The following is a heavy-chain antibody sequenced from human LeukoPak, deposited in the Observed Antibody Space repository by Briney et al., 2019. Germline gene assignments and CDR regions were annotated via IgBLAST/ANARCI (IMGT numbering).Heavy chain of an antibody. D-gene: IGHD3-10*01. CDR1: GGSFSGYY. V-gene: IGHV4-34*01. J-gene: IGHJ4*02. Sequence: SETLSLTCAVYGGSFSGYYWSWIRQPPGKGLEWIGEINHSGSTNYNPSLKSRVTISVDTPKNQFSLKLSSVTAADTAVYYCARENYYGSGSYHYWGQGTLVTVYS. CDR3: ARENYYGSGSYHY. CDR2: INHSGST.